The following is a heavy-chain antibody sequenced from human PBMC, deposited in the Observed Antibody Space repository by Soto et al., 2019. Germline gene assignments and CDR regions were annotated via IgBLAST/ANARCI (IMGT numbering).Heavy chain of an antibody. Sequence: GGSLRLSCAASGFTFSSYGMHWVRQAPGKGLEWVAVIWYDGSNKYYADSVKGRFTISRDNSKNTLYLQMNSLRAEDTAVYYCARPLSPPYYDILDPKYYYYGMDVWGQGTTVTVSS. CDR3: ARPLSPPYYDILDPKYYYYGMDV. CDR1: GFTFSSYG. J-gene: IGHJ6*02. D-gene: IGHD3-9*01. V-gene: IGHV3-33*01. CDR2: IWYDGSNK.